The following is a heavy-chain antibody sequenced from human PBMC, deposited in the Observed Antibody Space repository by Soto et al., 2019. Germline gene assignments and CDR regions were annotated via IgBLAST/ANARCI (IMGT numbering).Heavy chain of an antibody. CDR2: IYNSGST. J-gene: IGHJ5*02. CDR1: GGSISSGCYS. Sequence: QLQLQESGSGLVKPSQTLSLTCAVSGGSISSGCYSWSWLRPRPGKGLEWIGYIYNSGSTYYIPSLKSRVTISVDRSKNQFSLKLSSVTAAATAVYYCSRVPDRWGQGTLVTVSS. CDR3: SRVPDR. D-gene: IGHD2-2*01. V-gene: IGHV4-30-2*01.